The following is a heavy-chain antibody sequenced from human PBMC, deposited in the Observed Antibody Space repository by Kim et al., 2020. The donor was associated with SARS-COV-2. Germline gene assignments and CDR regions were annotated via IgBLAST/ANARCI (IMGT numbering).Heavy chain of an antibody. Sequence: SETLSLTCTVSGGSISSYYWSWIRQPPGKGLEWIGYIYYSGSTNYNPSLKSRVTISVDTSKNQFSLKLSSVTAADTAVYYCASPQRRTPYGAFDIWGQGTMVTVSS. CDR3: ASPQRRTPYGAFDI. V-gene: IGHV4-59*08. CDR1: GGSISSYY. D-gene: IGHD2-8*01. J-gene: IGHJ3*02. CDR2: IYYSGST.